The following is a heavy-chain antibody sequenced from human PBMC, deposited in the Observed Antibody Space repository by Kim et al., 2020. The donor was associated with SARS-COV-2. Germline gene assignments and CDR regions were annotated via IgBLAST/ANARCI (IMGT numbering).Heavy chain of an antibody. CDR3: ALNTGYSSGGPNY. V-gene: IGHV3-23*03. D-gene: IGHD6-19*01. Sequence: GGSLRLSCAASGFTFSSYAMSWVRQAPGKGLEWVSVIYSGGSSTYYADSVKGRFTISRDNSKNTLYLQMNSLRAEDTAVYYCALNTGYSSGGPNYWGQGTLVTVSS. CDR2: IYSGGSST. J-gene: IGHJ4*02. CDR1: GFTFSSYA.